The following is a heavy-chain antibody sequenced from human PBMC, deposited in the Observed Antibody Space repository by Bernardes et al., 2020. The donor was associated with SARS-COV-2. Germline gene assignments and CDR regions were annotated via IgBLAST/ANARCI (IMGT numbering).Heavy chain of an antibody. CDR2: ISWNSGSI. V-gene: IGHV3-9*01. D-gene: IGHD3-22*01. J-gene: IGHJ6*02. Sequence: GGSLRLSCAASGFTFDDYAMHWVLHAPGKGLEWVSGISWNSGSIGYAGSVKGRFTISRDNAKNSLYLQMNSLRAEDTALYYLATSGVMGITYYYYGMDVWGQGTTVTVSS. CDR1: GFTFDDYA. CDR3: ATSGVMGITYYYYGMDV.